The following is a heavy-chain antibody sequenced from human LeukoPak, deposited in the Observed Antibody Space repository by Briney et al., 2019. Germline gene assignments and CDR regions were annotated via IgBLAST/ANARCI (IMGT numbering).Heavy chain of an antibody. CDR2: IYTSGST. D-gene: IGHD6-13*01. Sequence: PSETLSLTCTVSGGSISSYYWSWIRQPAGKGLEWIGRIYTSGSTNYNPSLKSRVTMSVDTSKNQFSLKLSSVTAADTAVYYCARDQQQLVRRGPGYYYYYMDVWGKGTTVTVSS. CDR1: GGSISSYY. V-gene: IGHV4-4*07. J-gene: IGHJ6*03. CDR3: ARDQQQLVRRGPGYYYYYMDV.